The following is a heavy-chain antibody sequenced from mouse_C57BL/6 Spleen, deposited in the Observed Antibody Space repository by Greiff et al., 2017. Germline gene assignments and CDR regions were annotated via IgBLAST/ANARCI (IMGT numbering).Heavy chain of an antibody. CDR1: GYTFTSYW. D-gene: IGHD2-4*01. Sequence: QVQLQQPGAELVRPGTSVKLSCKASGYTFTSYWMHWVKQRPGQGLEWIGVIDPSDSYTNYNQKFKGKATLTVDTSSSTAYMQLSSLTSEDSAVYYCARSDDYDGTWFADWGQGTLVTVSA. CDR3: ARSDDYDGTWFAD. CDR2: IDPSDSYT. J-gene: IGHJ3*01. V-gene: IGHV1-59*01.